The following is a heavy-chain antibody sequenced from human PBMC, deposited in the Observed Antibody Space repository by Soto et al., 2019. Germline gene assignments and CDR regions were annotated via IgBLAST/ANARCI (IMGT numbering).Heavy chain of an antibody. CDR1: GGSISSYY. CDR2: IYYSGST. V-gene: IGHV4-59*01. Sequence: ASETLSLTCTVSGGSISSYYWSWIRQPPGKGLEWIGYIYYSGSTNYNPSLKSRVTISVDTSKNQFSLKLSSVTAADTAVYYCARGAAAGIWNWFDPWGQGTLVTVSS. D-gene: IGHD6-13*01. J-gene: IGHJ5*02. CDR3: ARGAAAGIWNWFDP.